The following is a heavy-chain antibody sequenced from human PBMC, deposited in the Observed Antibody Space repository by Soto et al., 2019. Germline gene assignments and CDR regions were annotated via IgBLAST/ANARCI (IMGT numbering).Heavy chain of an antibody. J-gene: IGHJ6*02. CDR2: ISYDGSNK. Sequence: GGSLRLSCAASGFTFSSYAMHWVRQAPGKGLEWVAVISYDGSNKYYADSVKGRFTISRDNSKNTLYLQMNSLRAEDTAVYYCAYSSSDNYYYGMDVWGQGTTVTVSS. V-gene: IGHV3-30-3*01. CDR3: AYSSSDNYYYGMDV. D-gene: IGHD6-6*01. CDR1: GFTFSSYA.